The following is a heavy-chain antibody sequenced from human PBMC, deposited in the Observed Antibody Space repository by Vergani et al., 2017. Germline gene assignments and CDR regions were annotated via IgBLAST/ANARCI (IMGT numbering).Heavy chain of an antibody. CDR1: GDSVISTDYH. V-gene: IGHV4-39*01. J-gene: IGHJ4*02. CDR3: ASKRGACRAAYCHSYDF. Sequence: QVQLQESGPGLVKPSETLSLTCTVSGDSVISTDYHWGWIRQPPGKGLEWIGSMDYSGSTSYNPSLESRISLSFETPKNQFSLRLTSVPAADTALYYCASKRGACRAAYCHSYDFWGPGTLVGVSS. CDR2: MDYSGST. D-gene: IGHD2-15*01.